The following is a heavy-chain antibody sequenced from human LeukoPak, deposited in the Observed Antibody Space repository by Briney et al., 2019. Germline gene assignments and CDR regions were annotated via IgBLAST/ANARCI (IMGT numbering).Heavy chain of an antibody. CDR1: GFTFSNYA. D-gene: IGHD3-22*01. Sequence: SGGSLRLSCAASGFTFSNYAMSWVRQAPGKGLEWVSAISGSGDYTYYADSVKGRFTISRDNSKNTVYLQMNSLRAEDTAVYYCAKRGYYEFDFWGQGTLVTVSS. CDR3: AKRGYYEFDF. J-gene: IGHJ4*02. CDR2: ISGSGDYT. V-gene: IGHV3-23*01.